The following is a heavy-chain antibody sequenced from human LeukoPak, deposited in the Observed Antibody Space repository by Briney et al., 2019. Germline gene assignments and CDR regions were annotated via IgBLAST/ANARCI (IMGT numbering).Heavy chain of an antibody. CDR3: AKELSARRPYDS. J-gene: IGHJ4*02. V-gene: IGHV3-23*01. CDR2: VSGGGENT. Sequence: GGSLRLSCAASGFTFSHFGMNWARQVPGKGLEWVAAVSGGGENTYYSDSIWGRFTISRDNSKNTLYLQMHSLRAEDTALYYCAKELSARRPYDSWGQGSLVTVSS. CDR1: GFTFSHFG. D-gene: IGHD2/OR15-2a*01.